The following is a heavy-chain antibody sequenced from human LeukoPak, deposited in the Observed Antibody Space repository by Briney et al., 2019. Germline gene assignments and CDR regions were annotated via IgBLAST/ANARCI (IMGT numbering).Heavy chain of an antibody. CDR2: FHSGGDT. CDR3: ASFTSSWHP. CDR1: RFTFSSYA. D-gene: IGHD6-13*01. Sequence: QPGGSLRLSCAASRFTFSSYAMSWVRQAPGKGLEWVATFHSGGDTYYADSVKGRFTISRDDSQNMVYLQMNNLRVEDTALYYCASFTSSWHPWGQGTPVTVSS. J-gene: IGHJ1*01. V-gene: IGHV3-66*01.